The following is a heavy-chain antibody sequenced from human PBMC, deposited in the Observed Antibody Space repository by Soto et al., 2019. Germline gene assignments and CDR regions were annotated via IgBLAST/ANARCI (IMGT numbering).Heavy chain of an antibody. J-gene: IGHJ3*02. CDR1: GYTFTSYD. D-gene: IGHD5-12*01. Sequence: ASVKVSCKASGYTFTSYDINWVRQATGQGLEWMGWMNPNSGNTGYAQKFQGKVTMTRNTSISTAYMELSSLRSEDTAVYYCARWADIVATISRRAFDIWGQGTMVTVSS. V-gene: IGHV1-8*02. CDR2: MNPNSGNT. CDR3: ARWADIVATISRRAFDI.